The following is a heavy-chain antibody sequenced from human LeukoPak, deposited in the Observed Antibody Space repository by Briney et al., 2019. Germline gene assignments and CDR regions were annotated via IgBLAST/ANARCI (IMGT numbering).Heavy chain of an antibody. Sequence: PSETLSLTCAVYGGSFSGYYWSWIRQPPGKGLEWIGEINHSGSTNYNPSLKRRVTISVDTSKNLFSLKLSSVTAADTAVYYCARGPDRYYYYYMDVWGKGTTVTVSS. J-gene: IGHJ6*03. CDR3: ARGPDRYYYYYMDV. V-gene: IGHV4-34*01. CDR1: GGSFSGYY. CDR2: INHSGST.